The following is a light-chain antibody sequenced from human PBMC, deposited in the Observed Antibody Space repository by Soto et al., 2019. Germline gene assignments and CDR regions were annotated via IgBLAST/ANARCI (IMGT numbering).Light chain of an antibody. CDR3: QSFDRGLSGPI. J-gene: IGLJ2*01. Sequence: QSVLTQPPSASGTPGQRVTISCSGSSSNIGSNYVCWYQHLPGTAPKLLLSGHSHRPSGVPDRFSGSKSGISASLVITGLLVEDEADYYCQSFDRGLSGPIFAAGTKLTVL. V-gene: IGLV1-47*02. CDR1: SSNIGSNY. CDR2: GHS.